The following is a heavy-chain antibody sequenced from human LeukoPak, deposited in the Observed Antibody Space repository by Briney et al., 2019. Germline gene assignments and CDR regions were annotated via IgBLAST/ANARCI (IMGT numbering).Heavy chain of an antibody. V-gene: IGHV1-2*02. J-gene: IGHJ6*02. Sequence: ASVKVSCKASGYTFTGYYMHWVRQAPGQGLEWMGWINPNSGATNYAQKFQGRVTMTRDTSISTAYMELSRLRSDDTAVYYCARDRSSGWYDGMDVWGQGTTVTVS. CDR2: INPNSGAT. CDR3: ARDRSSGWYDGMDV. D-gene: IGHD6-19*01. CDR1: GYTFTGYY.